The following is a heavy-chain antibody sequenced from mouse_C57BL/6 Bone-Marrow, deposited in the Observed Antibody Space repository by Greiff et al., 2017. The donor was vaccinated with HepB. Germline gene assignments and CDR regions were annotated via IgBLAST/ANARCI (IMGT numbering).Heavy chain of an antibody. CDR1: GFSLSTSGMG. D-gene: IGHD2-4*01. V-gene: IGHV8-12*01. CDR2: IYWDDDK. J-gene: IGHJ3*01. Sequence: QVTLKVCGPGILQSSQTLSLTCSFSGFSLSTSGMGVSWIRQPSGKGLEWLAHIYWDDDKRYNPSLKSRLTISKDTSRNQVFLKITSVDTADTATYYCARSGRYDYDGAWFAYWGQGTLVTVSA. CDR3: ARSGRYDYDGAWFAY.